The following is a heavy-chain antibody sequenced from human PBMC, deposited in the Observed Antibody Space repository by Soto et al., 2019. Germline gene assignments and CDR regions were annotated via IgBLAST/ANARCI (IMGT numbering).Heavy chain of an antibody. Sequence: QERLVQSGAEVRKPGSSVKVSCKVTGGTSTRYAINWVRQAPGQGLEWMGGIVPMFGTSKYAQKFQGRVTIAADTLTNIAYMEFGSLRSEDTALYYCNRGSEYDFWSGYLWGQGTLVSVSS. J-gene: IGHJ1*01. CDR3: NRGSEYDFWSGYL. D-gene: IGHD3-3*01. CDR2: IVPMFGTS. V-gene: IGHV1-69*06. CDR1: GGTSTRYA.